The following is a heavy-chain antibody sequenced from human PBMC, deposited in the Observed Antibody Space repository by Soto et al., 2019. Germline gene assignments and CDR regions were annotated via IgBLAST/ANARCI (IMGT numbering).Heavy chain of an antibody. CDR2: VHYSGAT. CDR3: ARDLSGGSSWYEFDS. Sequence: SETLSLTCTVSGDSIRSSYWSWVRQPPGKGLEWIGYVHYSGATNSNPSLKSRVTISADTSKNQFSLKVVSVTPSDTAVYFCARDLSGGSSWYEFDSWGPGILVTVSS. D-gene: IGHD6-13*01. CDR1: GDSIRSSY. V-gene: IGHV4-59*01. J-gene: IGHJ4*02.